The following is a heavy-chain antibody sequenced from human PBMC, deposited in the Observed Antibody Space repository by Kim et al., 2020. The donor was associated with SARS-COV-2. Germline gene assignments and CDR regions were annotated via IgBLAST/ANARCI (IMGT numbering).Heavy chain of an antibody. CDR3: AQLRNPHPRSIFGVVIGAFDI. D-gene: IGHD3-3*02. CDR2: IYPGDSDT. CDR1: GYSFTSYW. Sequence: GESLKISCKGSGYSFTSYWIGWVRQMPGKGLEWMGIIYPGDSDTRYSPSFQGQVTISADKSISTAYLQWSSLKASDTAMYYCAQLRNPHPRSIFGVVIGAFDIWGQGTMVTVSS. J-gene: IGHJ3*02. V-gene: IGHV5-51*01.